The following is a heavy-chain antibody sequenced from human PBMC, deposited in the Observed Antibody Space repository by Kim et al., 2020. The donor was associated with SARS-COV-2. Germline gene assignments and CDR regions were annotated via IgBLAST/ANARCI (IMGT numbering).Heavy chain of an antibody. D-gene: IGHD3-10*01. Sequence: GGSLRLSCAASGFTFSSYAMHWVRQAPGKGLEWVAVISYDGSNKYYADSVKGRFTISRDNSKNTLYLQMNSLRAEDTAVYYCARGGPQTAGRRDFDYWG. CDR1: GFTFSSYA. J-gene: IGHJ4*01. V-gene: IGHV3-30-3*01. CDR2: ISYDGSNK. CDR3: ARGGPQTAGRRDFDY.